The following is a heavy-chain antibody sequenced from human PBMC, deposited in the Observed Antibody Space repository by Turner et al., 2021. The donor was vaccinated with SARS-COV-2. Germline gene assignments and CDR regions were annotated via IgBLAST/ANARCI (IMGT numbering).Heavy chain of an antibody. CDR3: ASYSRGYSYDEAFDY. CDR2: IYYSGST. V-gene: IGHV4-39*01. Sequence: QLQLQESGPGLVKPSETLSITCTVSGGSISSSSYYWGWIRQPPGKGLEWIGSIYYSGSTYYKPSLKSRVTISVDTSKNQFSLKLSSVTAADTAVYYCASYSRGYSYDEAFDYWGQGTLVTVSS. J-gene: IGHJ4*02. D-gene: IGHD5-18*01. CDR1: GGSISSSSYY.